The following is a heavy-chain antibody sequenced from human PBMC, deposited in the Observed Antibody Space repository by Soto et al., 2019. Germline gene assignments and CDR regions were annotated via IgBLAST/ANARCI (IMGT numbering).Heavy chain of an antibody. CDR2: IYYSGST. Sequence: SETLSLTCTVSGGSISSYYWSWIRQPPGKGLEWIGYIYYSGSTNYNPSLKSRVTISVDTSKNQFSLKLSSVTAADTAVYYCARDQPGLWSGSFHYYYGMDVWGQGTTVTVSS. D-gene: IGHD3-3*01. J-gene: IGHJ6*02. CDR3: ARDQPGLWSGSFHYYYGMDV. V-gene: IGHV4-59*01. CDR1: GGSISSYY.